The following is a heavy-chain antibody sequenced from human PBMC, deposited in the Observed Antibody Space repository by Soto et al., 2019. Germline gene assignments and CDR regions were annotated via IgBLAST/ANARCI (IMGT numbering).Heavy chain of an antibody. CDR1: GGTFSSYA. D-gene: IGHD6-13*01. CDR3: ARVGDSSSWYVLGTYYYYGMDV. J-gene: IGHJ6*02. V-gene: IGHV1-69*06. Sequence: GASVKVSCKASGGTFSSYAISWLRQAPGQGLEWMGGIIPIFGTANYAQKFQGRVTITADKSTSTAYMELSSLRSEDTAVYYCARVGDSSSWYVLGTYYYYGMDVWGQGTTVTVSS. CDR2: IIPIFGTA.